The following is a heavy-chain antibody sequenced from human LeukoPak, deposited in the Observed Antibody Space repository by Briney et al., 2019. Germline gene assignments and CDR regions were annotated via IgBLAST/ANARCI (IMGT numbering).Heavy chain of an antibody. Sequence: GASVKVSCKASGYSFSDYYMHWVRQAPGQGLEWMGWINPDSGGTHYAQKFQGRVTLTRDTSLSTAYMELSRLRSDDTAVYYCAKDISTHMEPPDWFDSWGQGTLVTVS. D-gene: IGHD1-1*01. J-gene: IGHJ5*01. CDR2: INPDSGGT. CDR1: GYSFSDYY. CDR3: AKDISTHMEPPDWFDS. V-gene: IGHV1-2*02.